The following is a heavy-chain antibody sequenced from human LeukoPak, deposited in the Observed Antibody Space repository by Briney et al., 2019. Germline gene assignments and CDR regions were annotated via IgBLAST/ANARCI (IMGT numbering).Heavy chain of an antibody. V-gene: IGHV3-7*03. Sequence: GGSLRLSCAASGFTFSNYWMTWVRQAPGRGLEWVANINRDGSERYYVDSVKGRFTISRDDAKSSLYLQMNSLRAEDTAVYYCARRNAMDVWGQGTTVTVSS. CDR3: ARRNAMDV. CDR1: GFTFSNYW. CDR2: INRDGSER. J-gene: IGHJ6*02.